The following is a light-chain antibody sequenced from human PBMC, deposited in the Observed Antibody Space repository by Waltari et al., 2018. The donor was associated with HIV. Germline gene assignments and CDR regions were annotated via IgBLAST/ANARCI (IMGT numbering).Light chain of an antibody. V-gene: IGKV3-15*01. Sequence: EIVMTQSPATLSVSTGERATLSCRASQSVTSNLAWYQQKPGQAPRLLIYGASTRATGIPARFSGGGSGTEFTLTIRSLQSEDFAVYYCQQYNNWPPTFGQGTKVEIK. CDR2: GAS. CDR1: QSVTSN. J-gene: IGKJ1*01. CDR3: QQYNNWPPT.